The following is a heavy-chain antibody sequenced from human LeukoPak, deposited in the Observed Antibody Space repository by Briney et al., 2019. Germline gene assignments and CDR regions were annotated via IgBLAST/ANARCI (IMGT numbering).Heavy chain of an antibody. D-gene: IGHD6-19*01. CDR1: GFSLSTSAMC. CDR3: ARMTAGYSSGWFAFDI. Sequence: SGPTLVNPTETLTLTCTFSGFSLSTSAMCVSWIRQPPVKALQCLARIDWDDDKYYRTSLETRLTISKDNSKSQVVLTMTKMDPVDTATYYCARMTAGYSSGWFAFDIWGQGPMVTVSS. CDR2: IDWDDDK. V-gene: IGHV2-70*11. J-gene: IGHJ3*02.